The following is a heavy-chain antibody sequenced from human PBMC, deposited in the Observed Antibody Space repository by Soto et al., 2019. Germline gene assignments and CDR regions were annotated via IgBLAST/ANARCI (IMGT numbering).Heavy chain of an antibody. CDR1: GFTFTSSA. CDR2: IVVGSGNT. Sequence: SVKVSCKASGFTFTSSAMQWVRQARGQRLEWIGWIVVGSGNTNYAQKFQERVTITRDMSTSTAYMELSSLRSEDSAVYYCAAGYYDSSGYYYYYYYYGMDVWGQGTTVTVSS. CDR3: AAGYYDSSGYYYYYYYYGMDV. V-gene: IGHV1-58*02. J-gene: IGHJ6*02. D-gene: IGHD3-22*01.